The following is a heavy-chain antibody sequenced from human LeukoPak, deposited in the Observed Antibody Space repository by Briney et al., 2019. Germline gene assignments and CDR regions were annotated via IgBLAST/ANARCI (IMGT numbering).Heavy chain of an antibody. CDR2: IYYIGST. CDR1: GGSISSGSYY. Sequence: PSETLSLTCTVSGGSISSGSYYWGWIRQPPGKGLEWIGSIYYIGSTYYNPSLKSRVTISVDTSKNQFSLKLSSVTAADTAVYYCARVRYCSSTSCYRFYYYYYYMDVWGKGTTVTVSS. V-gene: IGHV4-39*07. CDR3: ARVRYCSSTSCYRFYYYYYYMDV. D-gene: IGHD2-2*02. J-gene: IGHJ6*03.